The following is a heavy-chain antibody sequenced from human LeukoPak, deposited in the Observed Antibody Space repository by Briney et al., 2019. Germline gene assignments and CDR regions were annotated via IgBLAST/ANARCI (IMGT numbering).Heavy chain of an antibody. J-gene: IGHJ3*02. CDR3: ARGRLGPDAFDI. D-gene: IGHD6-19*01. V-gene: IGHV4-34*01. CDR2: INHSGST. Sequence: SETLSLTCAVYGGSFSGYYWSWIRQPPGKGLEWIGEINHSGSTNYNPSLKSRVTISVDTSKNQFSLKLSSVTAADTAVYYCARGRLGPDAFDIWGQGTMVTVSS. CDR1: GGSFSGYY.